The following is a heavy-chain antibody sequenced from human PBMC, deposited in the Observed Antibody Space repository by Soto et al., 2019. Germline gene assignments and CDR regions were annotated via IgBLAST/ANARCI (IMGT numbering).Heavy chain of an antibody. Sequence: QVQLQQWGAGLLKPSETLSLTCAVYGGSFSGYYWSWIRQPPGKGLEWIGEINHSGSTNYNPSLKSRVTISVDTSKNQFSLKLSSVTAADTAVYYCARAYYSSGYLPDYWGQGTLVTVSS. V-gene: IGHV4-34*01. J-gene: IGHJ4*02. CDR2: INHSGST. CDR1: GGSFSGYY. D-gene: IGHD3-22*01. CDR3: ARAYYSSGYLPDY.